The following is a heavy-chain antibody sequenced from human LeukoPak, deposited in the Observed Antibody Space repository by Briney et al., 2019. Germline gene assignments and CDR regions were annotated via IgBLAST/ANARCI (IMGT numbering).Heavy chain of an antibody. Sequence: GSSVKISCKASGGTFSNYAINWVRQAPGQGLEWMGGITPIFGTANYVHKYKGRVTITADKSTSTAYMELSRLRSEDTATYYCARASSDDTAMATPFAYWSRGTLVIVSS. CDR1: GGTFSNYA. CDR3: ARASSDDTAMATPFAY. J-gene: IGHJ4*02. CDR2: ITPIFGTA. V-gene: IGHV1-69*06. D-gene: IGHD5-18*01.